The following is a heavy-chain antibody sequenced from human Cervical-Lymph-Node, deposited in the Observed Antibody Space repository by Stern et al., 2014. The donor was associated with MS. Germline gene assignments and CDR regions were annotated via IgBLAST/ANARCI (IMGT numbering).Heavy chain of an antibody. D-gene: IGHD1-14*01. Sequence: QLQLQESGGGLVQPGTSLRLSCAASGFSFSSHAMHWVRQAPGKGLEWVTIISYDGSDSYYADSVKGRFTVSRDNSRNTLYVQMNSLRVEDTAVYYCARGNRQHVFDVWGQGTMVIVSS. V-gene: IGHV3-30*01. CDR1: GFSFSSHA. CDR3: ARGNRQHVFDV. J-gene: IGHJ3*01. CDR2: ISYDGSDS.